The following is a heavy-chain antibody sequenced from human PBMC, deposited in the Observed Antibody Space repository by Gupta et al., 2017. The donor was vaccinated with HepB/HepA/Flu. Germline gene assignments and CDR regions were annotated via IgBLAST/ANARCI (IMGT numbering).Heavy chain of an antibody. CDR1: GFTFSDYA. V-gene: IGHV3-23*01. CDR2: FSGNDGNT. D-gene: IGHD5-24*01. Sequence: EVQLLESGGGLVQPGGSLRLSCAASGFTFSDYAMLWVRQDPGKGLEWVSTFSGNDGNTFYADSVKGRFTISRDNSKNTLYLQMNSLRDEDTAVYYCAKRLRDTSGHFDFWGQGTLLTVSS. J-gene: IGHJ4*02. CDR3: AKRLRDTSGHFDF.